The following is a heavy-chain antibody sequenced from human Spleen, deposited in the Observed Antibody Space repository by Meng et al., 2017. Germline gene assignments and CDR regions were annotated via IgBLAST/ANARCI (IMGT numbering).Heavy chain of an antibody. CDR3: ARDGRDGYNFPRGYFDY. D-gene: IGHD5-24*01. CDR2: ISGSGGST. Sequence: GESLKISCAASGFTFSSYAMSWVRQAPGKGLEWVSAISGSGGSTYYADSVKGRFTISRDNSKNTLYLQMNSLRAEDTAVYYCARDGRDGYNFPRGYFDYWGQGALVTVSS. J-gene: IGHJ4*02. V-gene: IGHV3-23*01. CDR1: GFTFSSYA.